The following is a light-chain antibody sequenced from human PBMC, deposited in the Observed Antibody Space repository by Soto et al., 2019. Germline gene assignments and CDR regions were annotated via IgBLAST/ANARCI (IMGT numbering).Light chain of an antibody. J-gene: IGKJ1*01. CDR1: RSVSNNY. CDR2: GAS. V-gene: IGKV3-20*01. CDR3: QQYGSSPPT. Sequence: EIVLTQSPGTLSLSPGERATLSCRASRSVSNNYVAWYQRKPGQAPRLLIYGASSRATDIPRRFSGSGSGTDFTLTITRLEPEDCAVYYCQQYGSSPPTFGQGTKVDSK.